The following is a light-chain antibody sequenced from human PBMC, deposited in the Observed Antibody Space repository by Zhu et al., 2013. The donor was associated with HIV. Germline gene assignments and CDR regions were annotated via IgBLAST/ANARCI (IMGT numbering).Light chain of an antibody. CDR1: SGSVSTSYY. V-gene: IGLV8-61*01. Sequence: QTVVTQEPSFSVSPGGTVTLTCGLSSGSVSTSYYPTWYQQTPGQAPRTLIYSTNTRFSGVPDRFSGSILGNKAALTITGAQADDESDYYCVLYMGSGIWVFGGGTKLTVL. CDR3: VLYMGSGIWV. J-gene: IGLJ3*02. CDR2: STN.